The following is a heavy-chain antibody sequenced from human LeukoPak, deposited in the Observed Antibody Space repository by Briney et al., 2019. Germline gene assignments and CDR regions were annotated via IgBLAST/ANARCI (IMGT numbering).Heavy chain of an antibody. CDR2: ISSSSSYI. CDR1: GFTFSSYS. J-gene: IGHJ5*02. Sequence: GGSLRLSCAASGFTFSSYSMNWVRLAPGKGLEWVSSISSSSSYIYYADSMKGRFTISRDNAKNSLYLQMDSLRAEDTAVYYCASLTGLGYCSGGSCYGPDYNWFDPWGQGTLVTVSS. CDR3: ASLTGLGYCSGGSCYGPDYNWFDP. D-gene: IGHD2-15*01. V-gene: IGHV3-21*01.